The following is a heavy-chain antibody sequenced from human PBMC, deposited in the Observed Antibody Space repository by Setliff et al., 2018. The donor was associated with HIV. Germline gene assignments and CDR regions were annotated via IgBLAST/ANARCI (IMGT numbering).Heavy chain of an antibody. Sequence: SVKVSCKASVRIFSNYPISWVRQAPGRGLEWMGGIIPVFRTPDYAQRFQDRLTITADESADTGYMELNSLRHEDTAVYFCARDRHYGGLPWYFETWGPGTLVTVSS. D-gene: IGHD4-17*01. J-gene: IGHJ4*02. CDR2: IIPVFRTP. CDR3: ARDRHYGGLPWYFET. V-gene: IGHV1-69*13. CDR1: VRIFSNYP.